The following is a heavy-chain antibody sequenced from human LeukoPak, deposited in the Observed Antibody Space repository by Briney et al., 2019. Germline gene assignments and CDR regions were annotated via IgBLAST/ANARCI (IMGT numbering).Heavy chain of an antibody. J-gene: IGHJ4*02. CDR2: ISGSGGST. V-gene: IGHV3-23*01. Sequence: VGSLRLSYATSGFTFSSYAMSWVRQAPGEGLEWVSGISGSGGSTYNADSVKGRFTIYRDDSKNTLYVQMDSLRAEDTAVYYCATHNTHYSNYPLDYWGQGTLVTVSS. CDR1: GFTFSSYA. D-gene: IGHD4-11*01. CDR3: ATHNTHYSNYPLDY.